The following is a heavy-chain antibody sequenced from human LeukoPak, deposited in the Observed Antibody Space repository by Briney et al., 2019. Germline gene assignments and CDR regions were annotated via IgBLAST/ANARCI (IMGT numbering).Heavy chain of an antibody. CDR3: ARAPNWFDP. CDR1: GGTFSSYA. CDR2: IIPILGIA. Sequence: SVKFSCKASGGTFSSYAISWVRQAPGQGLEWMGRIIPILGIANYAQKFQGRVTITADKSTSTAHMELSSLRSEDTAVYYCARAPNWFDPWGQGTLVTVSS. V-gene: IGHV1-69*04. J-gene: IGHJ5*02.